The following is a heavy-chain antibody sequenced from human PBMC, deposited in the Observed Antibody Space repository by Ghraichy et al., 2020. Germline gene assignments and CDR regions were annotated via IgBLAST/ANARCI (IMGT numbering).Heavy chain of an antibody. CDR2: IYSGGST. D-gene: IGHD2-21*01. CDR1: GFTVSSNY. V-gene: IGHV3-66*01. J-gene: IGHJ6*03. Sequence: GGSLRLSCAASGFTVSSNYMSWVRQAPGKGLEWVSVIYSGGSTYYADSVKGRFTISRDNSKNTLYLQMNSLRAEDTAVYYCARDCGGDCYSSYYYMDVWGKGTTVTVSS. CDR3: ARDCGGDCYSSYYYMDV.